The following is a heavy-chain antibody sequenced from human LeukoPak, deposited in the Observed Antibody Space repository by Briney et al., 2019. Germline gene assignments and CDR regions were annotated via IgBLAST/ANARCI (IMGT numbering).Heavy chain of an antibody. Sequence: GGSLRLSCAASGFTFSGSGMHWVRQASGKGLEWISRIRSKGKSYATAYAASVKGRFTISRDDSKNTAYLQMNSLKTEDTAVYYCARQRTYCSSNTCYSSYHMDVWGKGTTVIISS. J-gene: IGHJ6*03. D-gene: IGHD2-2*01. CDR3: ARQRTYCSSNTCYSSYHMDV. V-gene: IGHV3-73*01. CDR1: GFTFSGSG. CDR2: IRSKGKSYAT.